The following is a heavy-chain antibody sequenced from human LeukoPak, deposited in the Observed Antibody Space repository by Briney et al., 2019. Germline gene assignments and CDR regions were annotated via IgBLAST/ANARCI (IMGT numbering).Heavy chain of an antibody. V-gene: IGHV4-59*08. CDR3: ARHLGWSPYFDY. D-gene: IGHD3-16*01. J-gene: IGHJ4*02. CDR2: IYYSGST. CDR1: GGSISSYY. Sequence: SETLSLTCTVSGGSISSYYWSWIRQPPGKGLEWIGYIYYSGSTNYNPSLKSRVTISVDTSKNQFSLKLSSVTAADTAVYYCARHLGWSPYFDYWGQGTLVTVSS.